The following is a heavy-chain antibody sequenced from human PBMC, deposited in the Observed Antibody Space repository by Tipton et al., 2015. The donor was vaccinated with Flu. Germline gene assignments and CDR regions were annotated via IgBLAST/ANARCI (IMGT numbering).Heavy chain of an antibody. CDR3: ARDRGYYDSAAGLFDY. D-gene: IGHD3-22*01. CDR2: VHHSGSA. CDR1: GGSITSSHW. Sequence: TLSLTCAVSGGSITSSHWWSWIRQPPGKGLEWIGEVHHSGSAYYDLSLKSRVSISVDTSKNQFSLKLTSVTAADTAVYYCARDRGYYDSAAGLFDYWGQGTLVTVSS. V-gene: IGHV4-4*02. J-gene: IGHJ4*02.